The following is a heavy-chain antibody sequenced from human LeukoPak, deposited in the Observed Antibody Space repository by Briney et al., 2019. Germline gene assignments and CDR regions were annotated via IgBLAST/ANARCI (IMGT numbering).Heavy chain of an antibody. CDR3: ARDRSGRDSSGYYVGGFDY. CDR1: GFTFSSYA. J-gene: IGHJ4*02. D-gene: IGHD3-22*01. CDR2: ISYDGSNK. Sequence: HPGRSLRLSCAASGFTFSSYAMHWVRQAPGKGLGWVAVISYDGSNKYYADSVKGRFTISRDNSKNTLYLQMNSLRAEDTAVYYCARDRSGRDSSGYYVGGFDYWGQGTLVTVSS. V-gene: IGHV3-30-3*01.